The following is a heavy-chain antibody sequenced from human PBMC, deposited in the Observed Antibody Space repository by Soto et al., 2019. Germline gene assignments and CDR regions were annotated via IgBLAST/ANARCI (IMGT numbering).Heavy chain of an antibody. J-gene: IGHJ4*02. D-gene: IGHD6-19*01. CDR2: IYYSGST. Sequence: SETLSLTCTVSGGSISSYYWSWIRQPPGKGLEWIGYIYYSGSTNYNPSLKSRVTISVDTSKNQFSLKLSSVTAADTAVYYCAGSSAWEFDYWGQGPLVTVAS. CDR1: GGSISSYY. V-gene: IGHV4-59*01. CDR3: AGSSAWEFDY.